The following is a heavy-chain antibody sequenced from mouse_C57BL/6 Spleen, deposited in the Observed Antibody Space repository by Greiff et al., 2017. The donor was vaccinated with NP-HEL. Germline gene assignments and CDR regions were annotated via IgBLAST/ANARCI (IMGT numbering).Heavy chain of an antibody. Sequence: EVKLQQSGPVLVKPGASVKMSCKASGYTFTDYYMNWVKQSHGKSLEWIGVINPYNGGTSYNQKFKGKATLTVDKSSSTAYMELNSLTSEDSAVYYCARYGGLRRRGFGYWGQGTTLTVSS. CDR3: ARYGGLRRRGFGY. CDR1: GYTFTDYY. J-gene: IGHJ2*01. V-gene: IGHV1-19*01. D-gene: IGHD2-4*01. CDR2: INPYNGGT.